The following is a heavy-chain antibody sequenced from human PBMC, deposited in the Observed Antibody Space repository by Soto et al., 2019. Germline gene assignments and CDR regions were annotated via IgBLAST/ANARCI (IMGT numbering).Heavy chain of an antibody. CDR1: GGSFSGYY. J-gene: IGHJ6*03. CDR2: INHSGST. Sequence: SETLSLTCAVYGGSFSGYYWSWIRQPPGKGLEWIGEINHSGSTNYNPSLKSRVTISVDTSKNQFSLKLSSVTAADTAVYYCARVVPAAKTFLSYYYYMDVWGKGTTVTVSS. D-gene: IGHD2-2*01. V-gene: IGHV4-34*01. CDR3: ARVVPAAKTFLSYYYYMDV.